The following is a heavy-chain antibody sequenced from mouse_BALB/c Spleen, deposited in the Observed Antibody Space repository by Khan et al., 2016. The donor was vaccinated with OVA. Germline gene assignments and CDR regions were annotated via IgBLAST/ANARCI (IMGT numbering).Heavy chain of an antibody. V-gene: IGHV9-3-1*01. CDR1: GYTFTNYG. CDR2: INTYTGEP. D-gene: IGHD1-2*01. J-gene: IGHJ4*01. Sequence: QIQLVQSGPELKKPGETVKISCKASGYTFTNYGMNWVKQAPGKGLKWMGWINTYTGEPTYADDFKGRFAFSLETSASTAYLQINNLKNEDTATYFCAREGGYLYAMDYGGQGTSVTVSS. CDR3: AREGGYLYAMDY.